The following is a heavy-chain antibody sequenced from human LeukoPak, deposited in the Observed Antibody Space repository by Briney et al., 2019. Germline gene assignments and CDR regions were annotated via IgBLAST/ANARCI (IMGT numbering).Heavy chain of an antibody. J-gene: IGHJ4*02. V-gene: IGHV3-30*18. CDR1: GFTFSSNG. CDR2: ISYDGSPQ. D-gene: IGHD3-22*01. Sequence: GGSLRLSCVASGFTFSSNGMHWVRQAPGKGLEWVAVISYDGSPQNYADSVKGRFTISRDNHKNTVYLQMNSLRTEDTAVYYCAKDRSGYLSYFESWGQGTLVSVSS. CDR3: AKDRSGYLSYFES.